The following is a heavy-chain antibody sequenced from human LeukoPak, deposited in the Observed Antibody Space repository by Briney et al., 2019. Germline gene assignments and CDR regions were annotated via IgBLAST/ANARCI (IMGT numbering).Heavy chain of an antibody. Sequence: PGGSLRLSCAASGFTFSGSAMHWVRQASGKGLEWVGRIRSKANSYATAYAASVKGRFTISRDDSKNTAYLQMNSLRAEDTAVYYCARLGRYYYYMDVWGKGTPVTVSS. CDR2: IRSKANSYAT. CDR3: ARLGRYYYYMDV. CDR1: GFTFSGSA. J-gene: IGHJ6*03. V-gene: IGHV3-73*01.